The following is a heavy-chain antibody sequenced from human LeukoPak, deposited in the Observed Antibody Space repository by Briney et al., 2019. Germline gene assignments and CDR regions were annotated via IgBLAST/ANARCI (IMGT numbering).Heavy chain of an antibody. V-gene: IGHV3-23*01. CDR2: ISNSGHST. CDR1: GFTFSSYA. CDR3: AKDWRNGYSSDWYSEGYFPH. D-gene: IGHD6-25*01. Sequence: GGSLRLSCAASGFTFSSYAMSWVRQAPGKGLEWVSGISNSGHSTYNADSVKGRFTSTRDTSKNTLYLQMNSLRDEDTAVYYWAKDWRNGYSSDWYSEGYFPHWGQGTLVTVSS. J-gene: IGHJ1*01.